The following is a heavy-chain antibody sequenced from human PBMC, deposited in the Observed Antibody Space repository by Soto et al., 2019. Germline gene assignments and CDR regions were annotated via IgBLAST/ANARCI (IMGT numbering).Heavy chain of an antibody. D-gene: IGHD2-21*01. V-gene: IGHV4-34*01. Sequence: SETLSLTCTVSGGSLSDYFWSWIRQPPGMALEWVGEINHLGSINYNPSLKSRVTMSVDTSKNQFSLTLNSVTAADTATYYCARGGISHWAYFYYMDVWDRGTTVTVSS. CDR2: INHLGSI. CDR1: GGSLSDYF. CDR3: ARGGISHWAYFYYMDV. J-gene: IGHJ6*03.